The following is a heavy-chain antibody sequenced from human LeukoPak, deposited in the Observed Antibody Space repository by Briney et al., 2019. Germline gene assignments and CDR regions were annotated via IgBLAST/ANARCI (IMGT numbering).Heavy chain of an antibody. CDR3: ASAQTDSSGDAFDI. Sequence: SQTLSLTCAISGDSVSSNSAAWNWIRQSPSRGLEWLGRTYYRSKWYNDYAVSVKSRITNNPDTSKNQFSLQLNSVTPEDTAVYYCASAQTDSSGDAFDIWGQGTMVTVSS. J-gene: IGHJ3*02. CDR1: GDSVSSNSAA. D-gene: IGHD3-22*01. CDR2: TYYRSKWYN. V-gene: IGHV6-1*01.